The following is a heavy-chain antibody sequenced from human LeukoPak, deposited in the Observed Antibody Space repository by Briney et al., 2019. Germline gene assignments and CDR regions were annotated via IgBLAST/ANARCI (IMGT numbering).Heavy chain of an antibody. CDR2: INWSGGST. J-gene: IGHJ4*02. CDR3: AREGVSYYGSRNDY. D-gene: IGHD3-10*01. Sequence: GGSLRLSCAASEFTFSTYSMNWVRQAPGKGLEWVSGINWSGGSTSYADSVKGRFTISRDNVKNSLYLQMNSLRAEDTALYYCAREGVSYYGSRNDYWGQGTLVTVSS. V-gene: IGHV3-20*04. CDR1: EFTFSTYS.